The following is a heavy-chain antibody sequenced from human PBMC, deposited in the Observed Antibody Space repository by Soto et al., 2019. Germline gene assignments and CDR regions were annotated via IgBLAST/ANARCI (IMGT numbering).Heavy chain of an antibody. V-gene: IGHV1-18*01. CDR1: GYTLSTYG. Sequence: QVQLVQSGPEVKKPGASVKVSCKASGYTLSTYGFSWVRQAPGQGLEWVGWIGAHNGDTTYAQNFQGRVTMTTDTTTTTSYMELRSMTFADTAVYFCARDWRGAEGFDPWGQGTLVTVSS. D-gene: IGHD3-3*01. CDR3: ARDWRGAEGFDP. J-gene: IGHJ5*02. CDR2: IGAHNGDT.